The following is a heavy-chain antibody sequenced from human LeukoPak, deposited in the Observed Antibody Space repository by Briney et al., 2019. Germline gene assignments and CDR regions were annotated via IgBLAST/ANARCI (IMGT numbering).Heavy chain of an antibody. CDR2: MNPKSGNT. J-gene: IGHJ6*03. D-gene: IGHD2-15*01. Sequence: VASVKVSCKASGYTFTRYDINWVRQATGQGLEWMGWMNPKSGNTGHAQKFQGRVTITADESTSTAYMELSSLRSEDTAVYYCARGGCSGGSCRVYYYYYYMDVWGKGTTVTVSS. CDR1: GYTFTRYD. V-gene: IGHV1-8*03. CDR3: ARGGCSGGSCRVYYYYYYMDV.